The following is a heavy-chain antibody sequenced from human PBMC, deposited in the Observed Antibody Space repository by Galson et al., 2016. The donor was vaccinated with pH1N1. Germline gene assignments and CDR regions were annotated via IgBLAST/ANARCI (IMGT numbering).Heavy chain of an antibody. D-gene: IGHD2-2*01. Sequence: SVKVSCKASGGTFSDSPISWVRQAPGRGLEWMGGIIPLFGTTNYAQKFRGRVTITADESTSTAYMELSSLRYEDTAVYYCARDLGVVPAATSWFDPWGQGTLVSVSS. J-gene: IGHJ5*02. CDR3: ARDLGVVPAATSWFDP. CDR2: IIPLFGTT. V-gene: IGHV1-69*13. CDR1: GGTFSDSP.